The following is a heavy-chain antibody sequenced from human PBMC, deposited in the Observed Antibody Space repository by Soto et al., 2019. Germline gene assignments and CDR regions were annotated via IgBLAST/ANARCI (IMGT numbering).Heavy chain of an antibody. CDR1: GFTVSSNY. CDR2: IYSGGST. D-gene: IGHD3-9*01. V-gene: IGHV3-66*04. J-gene: IGHJ4*02. Sequence: EVQLVESGGGLVQPGGSLRLSCAASGFTVSSNYMSWVRQAPGEGLEWVSRIYSGGSTYYADSVKGRFTISRDNSKNTLYLQMNSLRAEDTAVYYCARHYDDTGRFDYWGQGTLVTVSS. CDR3: ARHYDDTGRFDY.